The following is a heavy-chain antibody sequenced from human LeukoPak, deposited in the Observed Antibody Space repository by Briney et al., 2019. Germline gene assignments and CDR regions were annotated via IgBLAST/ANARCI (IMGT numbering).Heavy chain of an antibody. Sequence: PGGSLRLSCAASGFTFSDNWMHWVRQAPGKGLVWVSRISPDGSDTVYADSVKGRFTISRDNAKSSLYLQMNSLRAEDTAVYYCARGHGGNSGSSWGQGTLVTVSS. CDR1: GFTFSDNW. CDR3: ARGHGGNSGSS. J-gene: IGHJ4*02. V-gene: IGHV3-74*01. D-gene: IGHD4-23*01. CDR2: ISPDGSDT.